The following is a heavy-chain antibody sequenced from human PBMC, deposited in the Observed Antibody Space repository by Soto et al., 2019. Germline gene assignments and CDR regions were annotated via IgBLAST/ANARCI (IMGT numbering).Heavy chain of an antibody. CDR1: GVSLSNWY. CDR2: IYASGIT. J-gene: IGHJ4*02. Sequence: QVQLQESGPGLVKPSEPLSLTCTVSGVSLSNWYWSWILQPAGGGLEWIGRIYASGITDYSPSLKSRLTMSIDTSNNQFSLKLTSVTAADTAMYYCARGSVPADFWGQGTLVTVSS. CDR3: ARGSVPADF. D-gene: IGHD3-10*01. V-gene: IGHV4-4*07.